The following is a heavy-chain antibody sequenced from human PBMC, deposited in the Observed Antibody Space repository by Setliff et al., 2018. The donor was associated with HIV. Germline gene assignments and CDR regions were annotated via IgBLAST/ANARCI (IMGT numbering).Heavy chain of an antibody. CDR3: ARVVVVIGSQDYFDY. CDR1: GLSISSNY. D-gene: IGHD2-21*01. J-gene: IGHJ4*02. CDR2: IYSGGDA. V-gene: IGHV3-66*02. Sequence: GGSLRLSCAASGLSISSNYMSWVRQAPGKGLEWVSIIYSGGDAYYSDPLKGRFTISRDNSRNTLYLQMSSLRADDTAVYYCARVVVVIGSQDYFDYWGQGMLVTVSS.